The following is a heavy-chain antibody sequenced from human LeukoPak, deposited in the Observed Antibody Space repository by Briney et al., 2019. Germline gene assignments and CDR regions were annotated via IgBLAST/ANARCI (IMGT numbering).Heavy chain of an antibody. CDR1: GGSISSGGYY. CDR3: ARVGYYHDSSGSLNAFDI. J-gene: IGHJ3*02. Sequence: SETLSLTCTVSGGSISSGGYYWSWIRQHPGKGLEWIGYIYYSGSTYYNPSLKSRVTISVDTSKDQFSLKLSSVTAADTAVYYCARVGYYHDSSGSLNAFDIWGQGTMVTVSS. CDR2: IYYSGST. D-gene: IGHD3-22*01. V-gene: IGHV4-31*03.